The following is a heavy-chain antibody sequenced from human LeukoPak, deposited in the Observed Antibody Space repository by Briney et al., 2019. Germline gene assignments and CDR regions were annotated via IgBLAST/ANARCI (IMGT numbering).Heavy chain of an antibody. D-gene: IGHD2-8*01. Sequence: GGSLRLSCAASGFTFSSPWMHWVRQAPGKGLEWVAVIWFDGTNKCSADSLQGRFAISRDNSKNTLYLHMNSLRAEDTAVYYCARGRFCTNGVCYDSSFYGLDVWGQGTTVTVAS. J-gene: IGHJ6*02. CDR3: ARGRFCTNGVCYDSSFYGLDV. CDR2: IWFDGTNK. CDR1: GFTFSSPW. V-gene: IGHV3-33*08.